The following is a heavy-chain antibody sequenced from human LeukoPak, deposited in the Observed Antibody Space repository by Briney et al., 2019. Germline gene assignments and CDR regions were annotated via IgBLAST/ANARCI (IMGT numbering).Heavy chain of an antibody. Sequence: SETLSLTCTVSGGSISSYYWSWIRQPPGKGLEWIGYIYYSGNTNYNPSLMSRVSISIDTSKNQFSLQLSSVTAADTAVYYCARDRDSSGLRDFDLWGRGTLVTVSA. CDR2: IYYSGNT. CDR3: ARDRDSSGLRDFDL. CDR1: GGSISSYY. J-gene: IGHJ2*01. V-gene: IGHV4-59*12. D-gene: IGHD3-22*01.